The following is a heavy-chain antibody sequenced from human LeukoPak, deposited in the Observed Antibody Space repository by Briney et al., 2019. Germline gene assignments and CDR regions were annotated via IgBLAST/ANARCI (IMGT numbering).Heavy chain of an antibody. CDR1: GFTFSTYW. V-gene: IGHV3-7*05. J-gene: IGHJ4*02. CDR3: ARVRSSTCDY. CDR2: IKQDGSEK. D-gene: IGHD6-6*01. Sequence: PGGSLRLSCAASGFTFSTYWMTWIRHAPGKGLEWVANIKQDGSEKYYVDSVKGRITISKDNTKDSLYLQINSLRAEDTAVYYCARVRSSTCDYWGQGTLVTVSS.